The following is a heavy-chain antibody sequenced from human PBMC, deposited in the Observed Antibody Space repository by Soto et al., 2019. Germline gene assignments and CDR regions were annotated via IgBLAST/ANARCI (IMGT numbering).Heavy chain of an antibody. V-gene: IGHV1-2*04. CDR2: INPDSGGT. Sequence: ASVTVSLTSSVYTFNAYFLHCCRQAPGQRLEWMGWINPDSGGTMYGEKFQGWVTMTRDTPISTVYMELSRLTSDDTALYYCARGPSTGAFDIWGQGTMVTVSS. CDR1: VYTFNAYF. CDR3: ARGPSTGAFDI. J-gene: IGHJ3*02.